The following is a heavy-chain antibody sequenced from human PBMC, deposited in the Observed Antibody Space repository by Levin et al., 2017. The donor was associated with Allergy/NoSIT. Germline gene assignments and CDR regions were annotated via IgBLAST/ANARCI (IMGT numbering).Heavy chain of an antibody. V-gene: IGHV3-30*04. Sequence: GGSLRLSCAASGFTFSSYAMHWVRQAPGKGLEWVAVISYDGSNKYYADSVKGRFTISRDNSKNTLYLQMNSLRAEDTAVYYCARDGPSSSWSLNPYYYGMDVWGQGTTVTVSS. CDR1: GFTFSSYA. CDR3: ARDGPSSSWSLNPYYYGMDV. D-gene: IGHD6-13*01. CDR2: ISYDGSNK. J-gene: IGHJ6*02.